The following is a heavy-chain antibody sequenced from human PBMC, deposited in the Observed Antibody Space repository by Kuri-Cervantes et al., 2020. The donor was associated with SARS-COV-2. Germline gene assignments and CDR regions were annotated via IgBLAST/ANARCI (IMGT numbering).Heavy chain of an antibody. J-gene: IGHJ6*02. CDR3: ARDLYYYDSSGPEGYYYYGMDV. Sequence: SVKVSCKASAGTFSSYAISWVRQAPGQGLEWMGGIIPIFGTANYAQKFQGRVTITADKSTSTAYMELSSLRSEDTAVYYCARDLYYYDSSGPEGYYYYGMDVWGQGTTVTVSS. D-gene: IGHD3-22*01. V-gene: IGHV1-69*06. CDR1: AGTFSSYA. CDR2: IIPIFGTA.